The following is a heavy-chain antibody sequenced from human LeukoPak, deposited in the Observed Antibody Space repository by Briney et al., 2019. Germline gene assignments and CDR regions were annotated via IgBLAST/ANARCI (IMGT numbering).Heavy chain of an antibody. CDR2: IYHSGST. V-gene: IGHV4-38-2*02. CDR3: ARDDLGAVAAPFDY. Sequence: PSETLSLTCTVSGGSISSYYWSWIRQPPGKGLEWIGSIYHSGSTYYNPSLKSRVTISVDTSKNQFSLKLSSVTAADTAVYYCARDDLGAVAAPFDYWGQGTLVTVSS. CDR1: GGSISSYY. J-gene: IGHJ4*02. D-gene: IGHD6-19*01.